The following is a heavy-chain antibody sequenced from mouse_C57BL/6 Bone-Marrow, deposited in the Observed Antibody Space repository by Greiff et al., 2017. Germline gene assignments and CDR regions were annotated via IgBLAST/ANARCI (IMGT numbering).Heavy chain of an antibody. CDR1: GYTFTSYW. CDR3: AGNNGSGYGYFDV. Sequence: VQLQQPGAELVKPGASVKMSCKASGYTFTSYWITWVKQRPGQGLEWIGDIYPGSGSTNYNEKFKSKATLTVDTSSSTASMQLSSLTSENSAVYYGAGNNGSGYGYFDVWGTGTTVTVSS. J-gene: IGHJ1*03. V-gene: IGHV1-55*01. CDR2: IYPGSGST. D-gene: IGHD1-1*01.